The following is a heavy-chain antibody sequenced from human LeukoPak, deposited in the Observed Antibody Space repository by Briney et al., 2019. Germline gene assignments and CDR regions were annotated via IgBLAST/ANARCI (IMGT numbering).Heavy chain of an antibody. J-gene: IGHJ4*02. Sequence: GGSLRLSCAASGFTVSSNYMSWVRQAPGKGLEWVSVIYSGGSTYYADSVKGRFTISRDNSKNTLYLQMNSLRAEDTAVYYCAREASGYCSGGSCLIGYWGQGTLVTVSS. CDR1: GFTVSSNY. D-gene: IGHD2-15*01. CDR3: AREASGYCSGGSCLIGY. CDR2: IYSGGST. V-gene: IGHV3-66*02.